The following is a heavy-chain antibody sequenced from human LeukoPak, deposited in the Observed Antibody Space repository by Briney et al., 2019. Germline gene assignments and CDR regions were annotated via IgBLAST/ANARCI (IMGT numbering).Heavy chain of an antibody. D-gene: IGHD4-23*01. Sequence: PGGSLRLSCAASGFTFSSYGMHWVRQAPGKGLEWVAVIWYDGSNKYYADSVKGRFTISRDNSKNTLYLQMNSLRAEDTAVYYCARDHSPTVVTPNYYYYGMDVWGQGTTVTVSS. V-gene: IGHV3-33*01. CDR1: GFTFSSYG. CDR2: IWYDGSNK. J-gene: IGHJ6*02. CDR3: ARDHSPTVVTPNYYYYGMDV.